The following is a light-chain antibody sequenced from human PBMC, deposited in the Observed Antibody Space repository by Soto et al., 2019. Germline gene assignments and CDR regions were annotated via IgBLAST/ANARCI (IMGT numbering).Light chain of an antibody. CDR3: QQYDSYSWT. CDR1: QSVSNW. J-gene: IGKJ1*01. CDR2: DAS. Sequence: DIQMTQSPSTLSASVGARFTMTLLASQSVSNWLAWYQQKPGKAPKLLIYDASSLESGVPSRFSGSGSGTEFTLTISSLQPDDFATYYCQQYDSYSWTFGQGTKVDI. V-gene: IGKV1-5*01.